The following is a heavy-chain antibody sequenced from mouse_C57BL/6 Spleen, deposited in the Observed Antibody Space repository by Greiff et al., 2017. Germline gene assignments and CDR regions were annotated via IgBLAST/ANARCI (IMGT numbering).Heavy chain of an antibody. CDR2: ISDGGSYP. CDR1: GFTFSSYA. V-gene: IGHV5-4*01. Sequence: EVMLVESGGGLVKPGGSLKLSCAASGFTFSSYAMSWVRQTPENRLEWVATISDGGSYPYYPDNVKGRFTIPRANANNNLYLQMSHLKSEDTAVYYCAREERDYDDYAMDYWGQGTSGTVSS. CDR3: AREERDYDDYAMDY. J-gene: IGHJ4*01. D-gene: IGHD2-4*01.